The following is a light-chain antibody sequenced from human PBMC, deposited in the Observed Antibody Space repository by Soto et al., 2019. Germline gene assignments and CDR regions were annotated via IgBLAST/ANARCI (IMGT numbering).Light chain of an antibody. CDR1: QGIRHY. CDR2: EAS. CDR3: QNCDSAHQT. J-gene: IGKJ1*01. Sequence: DIQMTQSPSSLSASVGDRVTITCRASQGIRHYLAWYQQKPGKVPKLLIYEASNLQSGVPSRFRGGGSGTEFTLTISSLQPEDVATYYCQNCDSAHQTFGQGTKVEIK. V-gene: IGKV1-27*01.